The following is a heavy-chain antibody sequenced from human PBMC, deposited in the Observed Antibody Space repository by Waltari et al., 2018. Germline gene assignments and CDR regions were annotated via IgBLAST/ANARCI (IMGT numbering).Heavy chain of an antibody. CDR1: GSTFTAYY. CDR2: INCNTGDR. CDR3: AREDIVATKVFDD. D-gene: IGHD5-12*01. J-gene: IGHJ4*01. V-gene: IGHV1-2*02. Sequence: QVQLVQSGAEVKKPGASVKVSSKTSGSTFTAYYMHWVRQAPGQGLEWMGWINCNTGDRDYAQKFRGRVTMTRETSLTTVYMEMNRLTSDDTAVYYCAREDIVATKVFDDWGHGTLVTVSS.